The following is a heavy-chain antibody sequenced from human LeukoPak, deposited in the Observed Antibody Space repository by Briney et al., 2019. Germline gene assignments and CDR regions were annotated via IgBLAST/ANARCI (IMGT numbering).Heavy chain of an antibody. CDR2: IYSGGRT. CDR1: GFTVSSNY. CDR3: VRLSPYDSSGYYYDY. J-gene: IGHJ4*02. V-gene: IGHV3-66*01. D-gene: IGHD3-22*01. Sequence: GGSLRLSCAASGFTVSSNYMSWVRQAPGKGLEWVSVIYSGGRTYYADSVKGRFTISRDNSKNSMYLQMDSLRAGDTAVYYCVRLSPYDSSGYYYDYWGQGTLVTVSS.